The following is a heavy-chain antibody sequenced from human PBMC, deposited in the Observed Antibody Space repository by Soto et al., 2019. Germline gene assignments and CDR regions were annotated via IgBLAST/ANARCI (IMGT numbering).Heavy chain of an antibody. D-gene: IGHD3-10*01. CDR3: AKELYYYGTGGPDAPGFDP. Sequence: PGGSLRLSCAASGFTFSRHGMTWIRQAPGKGLEWVSFISRNGDIIYYADSVKGRFTVSRDNSMKFLYLEMNRLRAEDTAVYYCAKELYYYGTGGPDAPGFDPWGQGTLVTVSS. V-gene: IGHV3-23*01. J-gene: IGHJ5*02. CDR1: GFTFSRHG. CDR2: ISRNGDII.